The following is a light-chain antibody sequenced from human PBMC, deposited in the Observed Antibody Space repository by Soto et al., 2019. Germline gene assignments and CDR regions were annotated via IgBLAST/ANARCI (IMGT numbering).Light chain of an antibody. V-gene: IGKV3-15*01. Sequence: MVLTPSPATLSVSPWEGATLSCLASQSVSSNLAWYQHKPGQAPRLLIYGASNRATGVPARFRGSGPGTHFTLTISSLQSEDFAVYYCQQYNNWPPWTFGQGTKVDIK. J-gene: IGKJ1*01. CDR2: GAS. CDR3: QQYNNWPPWT. CDR1: QSVSSN.